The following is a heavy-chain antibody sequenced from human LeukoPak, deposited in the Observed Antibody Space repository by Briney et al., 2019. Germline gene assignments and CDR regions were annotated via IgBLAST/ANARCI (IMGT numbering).Heavy chain of an antibody. CDR2: MNPNSGNT. CDR3: ARAPYGMDV. J-gene: IGHJ6*01. CDR1: GYTFTSYD. V-gene: IGHV1-8*01. Sequence: GASVKVSCKASGYTFTSYDIHWVRQATGQGLAWMGWMNPNSGNTGYAQKCQGRVTMTRNTSISTAYMELSSLRSEDTAVYYCARAPYGMDVWGQATTVTVSS.